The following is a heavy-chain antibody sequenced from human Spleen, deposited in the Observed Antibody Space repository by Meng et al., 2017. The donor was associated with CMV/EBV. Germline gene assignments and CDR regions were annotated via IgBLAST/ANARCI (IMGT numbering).Heavy chain of an antibody. D-gene: IGHD4-17*01. J-gene: IGHJ4*02. CDR1: GFTLSDFY. CDR2: ISSSGNTI. Sequence: WSASGFTLSDFYVSWIRQAPGKGLEWVSYISSSGNTIHYADSVKGRFIISRDTPKNSVYLQMNRLRAEDTAVYYCVREDYGDYFFDTWGQGTLVTVSS. V-gene: IGHV3-11*01. CDR3: VREDYGDYFFDT.